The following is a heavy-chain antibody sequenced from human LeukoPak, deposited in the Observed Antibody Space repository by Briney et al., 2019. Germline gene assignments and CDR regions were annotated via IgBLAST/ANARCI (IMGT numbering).Heavy chain of an antibody. V-gene: IGHV4-34*01. J-gene: IGHJ4*02. D-gene: IGHD6-13*01. CDR1: GGSFSGYY. CDR3: ARGRYGSSCQNY. Sequence: PSETLSLTCAVYGGSFSGYYWSWIRQPPGKGLEWIGEINHSGSTNYNPSLKSRVTISVDTSKNQFSLKLSSVTAADTAVYYCARGRYGSSCQNYWGQGTLVTVSS. CDR2: INHSGST.